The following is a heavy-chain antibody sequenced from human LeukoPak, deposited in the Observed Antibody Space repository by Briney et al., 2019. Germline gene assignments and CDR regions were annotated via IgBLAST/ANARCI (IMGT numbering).Heavy chain of an antibody. J-gene: IGHJ4*02. Sequence: PGGSLRLSCAASGFTFSSYGMNWVRQAPGKGPEWISYISRSGATIYYADSVRGRFTISRDNAKNSLYLQMNSLGAEDTAIYYCSRDRGGGDIYFDYWGEGPLVTVSS. V-gene: IGHV3-48*03. CDR3: SRDRGGGDIYFDY. D-gene: IGHD2-21*02. CDR1: GFTFSSYG. CDR2: ISRSGATI.